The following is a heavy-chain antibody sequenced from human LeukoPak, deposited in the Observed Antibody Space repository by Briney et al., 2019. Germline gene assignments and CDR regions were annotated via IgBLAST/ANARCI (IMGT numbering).Heavy chain of an antibody. CDR1: GFTFSNYE. Sequence: GRSLRLSCAASGFTFSNYEMNWVRQAPGKGLEWVSYISSRGSAIYYADSVKGRFTISRDNAKNSLYLQTNSLRAEDTAVYYCARGYHDSSGYSDAFDIWGQGTMVTVSS. CDR2: ISSRGSAI. D-gene: IGHD3-22*01. J-gene: IGHJ3*02. CDR3: ARGYHDSSGYSDAFDI. V-gene: IGHV3-48*03.